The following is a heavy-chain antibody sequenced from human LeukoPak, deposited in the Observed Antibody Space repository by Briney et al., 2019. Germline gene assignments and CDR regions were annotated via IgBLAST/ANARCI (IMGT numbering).Heavy chain of an antibody. CDR2: ISSGGNT. CDR1: RFTFSTYA. V-gene: IGHV3-23*01. J-gene: IGHJ4*02. Sequence: GGSLRLSCAASRFTFSTYAMSWVRQAPGKGLEWVSAISSGGNTYYADSVKGRFTISRDNSKNSLYLQMNSLRAEDTAVYYCAKERGGEFDYWGQGTLVTVSS. D-gene: IGHD2-21*01. CDR3: AKERGGEFDY.